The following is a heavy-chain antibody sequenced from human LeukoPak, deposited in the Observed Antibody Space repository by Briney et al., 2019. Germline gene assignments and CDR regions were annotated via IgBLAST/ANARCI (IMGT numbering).Heavy chain of an antibody. J-gene: IGHJ3*02. D-gene: IGHD1-20*01. Sequence: GGSLRLSCGASGFTFRDYGMHWVRQAPGKGLEWVAFIRYDGSEKYYPDSVRGRFTISRDNSKNTMYLQMNSLRAEDTAVYYCARDNWDDADAFDIWGQGTMVTVSS. CDR2: IRYDGSEK. V-gene: IGHV3-30*02. CDR3: ARDNWDDADAFDI. CDR1: GFTFRDYG.